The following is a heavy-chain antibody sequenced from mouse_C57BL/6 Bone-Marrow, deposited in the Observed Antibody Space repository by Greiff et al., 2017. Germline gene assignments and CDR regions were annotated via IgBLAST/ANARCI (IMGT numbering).Heavy chain of an antibody. CDR2: IYPGDGDT. D-gene: IGHD2-3*01. J-gene: IGHJ3*01. CDR1: GYAFSSSW. V-gene: IGHV1-82*01. CDR3: ARCRDVYYTWFAY. Sequence: QVQLKESGPELVKPGASVKISCKASGYAFSSSWMNWVKQRPGKGLEWIGRIYPGDGDTNYNGKFKGKATLTADKSSSTAYMQLSSLTSEDSAVYCCARCRDVYYTWFAYWGQGTLVTVSA.